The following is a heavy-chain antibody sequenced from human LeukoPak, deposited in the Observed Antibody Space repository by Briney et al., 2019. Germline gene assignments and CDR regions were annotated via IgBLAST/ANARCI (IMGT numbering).Heavy chain of an antibody. D-gene: IGHD5-18*01. CDR1: GGSISRYY. Sequence: SETLSLTCTVSGGSISRYYWSWIRQPAGKGLEWIGRIYTSGSANYTPSLKSRVTISVDKSKNQFSLKLSSVTAADTAVYYCARDSGAMVVFDYWGQGTLVTVSS. CDR3: ARDSGAMVVFDY. J-gene: IGHJ4*02. CDR2: IYTSGSA. V-gene: IGHV4-4*07.